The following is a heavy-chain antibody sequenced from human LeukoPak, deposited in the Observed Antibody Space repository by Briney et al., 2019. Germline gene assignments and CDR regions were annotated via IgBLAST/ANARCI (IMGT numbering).Heavy chain of an antibody. CDR3: GSYASGYNWLKV. CDR1: GHTFTAYY. CDR2: IHPGTGDT. Sequence: ASVKVSCKASGHTFTAYYIHWVRQAPGQGLEWMGWIHPGTGDTNYAQKFQGGVTVSRDTSISTAYMELSRLRSDDTAVYYCGSYASGYNWLKVWGQGTPVTVSS. J-gene: IGHJ4*02. D-gene: IGHD3-10*01. V-gene: IGHV1-2*02.